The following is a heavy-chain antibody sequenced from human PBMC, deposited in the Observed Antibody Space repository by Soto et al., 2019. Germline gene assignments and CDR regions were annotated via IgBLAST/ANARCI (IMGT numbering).Heavy chain of an antibody. J-gene: IGHJ4*02. CDR1: GYTFTSYD. CDR3: ARGLLTDPMVRGVRSPTDFDY. D-gene: IGHD3-10*01. Sequence: QVQLVQSGAEVKKPGASVKVSCKASGYTFTSYDINWVRQATGQGLEWMGWMNPNSGNTGYAQKCQGRVTMTRNTSISTAYMELSRLRSEDTAVYYCARGLLTDPMVRGVRSPTDFDYWGQGTLVTVSS. CDR2: MNPNSGNT. V-gene: IGHV1-8*01.